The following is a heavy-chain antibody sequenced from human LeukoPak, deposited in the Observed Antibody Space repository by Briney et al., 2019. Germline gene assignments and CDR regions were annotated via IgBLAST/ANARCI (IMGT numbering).Heavy chain of an antibody. V-gene: IGHV4-59*08. Sequence: SETLSLTCSVSGGSISSYYWSWIRQPPGKGLEWIGYIYYSGSTNYNPPLKSRVTISVDTSKNQFSLKLSSVTAADTAVYYCARYDSSGYWDYWGQRTLVTVSS. CDR3: ARYDSSGYWDY. CDR1: GGSISSYY. J-gene: IGHJ4*02. CDR2: IYYSGST. D-gene: IGHD3-22*01.